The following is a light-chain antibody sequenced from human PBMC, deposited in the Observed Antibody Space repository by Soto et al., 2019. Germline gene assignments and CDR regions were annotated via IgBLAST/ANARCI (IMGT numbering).Light chain of an antibody. Sequence: EIVLTQSPGTLSLSPGERATLSCRASQSVSSSYLAWYQQKPGQAPRLLIYGASSRATGIPDRFSGGGSGTDFTLTISRLEPEDFAVYYCQRYGSSGWTFGQGTKVEIK. CDR2: GAS. J-gene: IGKJ1*01. V-gene: IGKV3-20*01. CDR1: QSVSSSY. CDR3: QRYGSSGWT.